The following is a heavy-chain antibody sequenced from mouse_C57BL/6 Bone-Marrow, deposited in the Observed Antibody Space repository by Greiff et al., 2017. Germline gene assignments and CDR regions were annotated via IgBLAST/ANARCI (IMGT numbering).Heavy chain of an antibody. CDR3: ARYYYGRGAWFAY. CDR2: IYPRDGST. Sequence: VQLQQSDAELVKPGASVKISCKVSGYTFTDHTIHWMKQRPEQGLEWIGYIYPRDGSTKYNEKFKGKATFTADTSSNTAYMQLSSLTTEDSAIYYCARYYYGRGAWFAYWGQGTLVTVSA. D-gene: IGHD1-1*01. CDR1: GYTFTDHT. V-gene: IGHV1-78*01. J-gene: IGHJ3*01.